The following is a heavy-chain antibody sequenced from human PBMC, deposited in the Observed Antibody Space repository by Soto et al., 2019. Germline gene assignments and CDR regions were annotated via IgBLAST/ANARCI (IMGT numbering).Heavy chain of an antibody. CDR2: ISAYNGNT. Sequence: ASVKVSCKASGYTFTSYGISWVRQAPGQGLEWMGWISAYNGNTNYAQKLQGRVTMTTDTSTSTAYMELRSLRSDATAVYYCARISDIVVVPYYYYCMDVWGQGTTVTVSS. J-gene: IGHJ6*02. D-gene: IGHD2-2*01. CDR3: ARISDIVVVPYYYYCMDV. CDR1: GYTFTSYG. V-gene: IGHV1-18*01.